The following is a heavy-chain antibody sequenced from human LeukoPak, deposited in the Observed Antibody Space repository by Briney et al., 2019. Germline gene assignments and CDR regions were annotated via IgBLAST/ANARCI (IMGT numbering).Heavy chain of an antibody. CDR3: AKVPNSGNYYYFDY. J-gene: IGHJ4*02. CDR2: ISGSGINT. CDR1: GFTFSTYA. Sequence: GGSLRLSCAASGFTFSTYAMSWVRQAPGKGLEWVSAISGSGINTYYADSVKGRFTISRDNSKNTLYLQMNSLRAEDTAVYFCAKVPNSGNYYYFDYWGQGTPVTVSS. D-gene: IGHD1-26*01. V-gene: IGHV3-23*01.